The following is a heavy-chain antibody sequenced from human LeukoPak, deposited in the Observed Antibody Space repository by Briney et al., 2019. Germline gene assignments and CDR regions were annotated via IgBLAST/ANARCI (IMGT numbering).Heavy chain of an antibody. CDR2: IIPIFGTA. J-gene: IGHJ4*02. Sequence: SVKVSCKASGGTFSSYAISWVRQAPGQGLEWMGGIIPIFGTANYAQKFQGRVTITADKSTSTAYMELSSLRPEDTAVYYCASTPQWLVPQNLDYWGQGTLVTVSS. V-gene: IGHV1-69*06. D-gene: IGHD6-19*01. CDR3: ASTPQWLVPQNLDY. CDR1: GGTFSSYA.